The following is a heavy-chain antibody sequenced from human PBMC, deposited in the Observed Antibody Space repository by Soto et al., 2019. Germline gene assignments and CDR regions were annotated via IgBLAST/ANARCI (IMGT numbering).Heavy chain of an antibody. V-gene: IGHV3-72*01. CDR2: TRKKANSYT. D-gene: IGHD5-18*01. J-gene: IGHJ4*02. CDR3: ARDDPKGYNYSVALFDY. CDR1: GFTFSDHY. Sequence: PGGSLRLSCVASGFTFSDHYMDWVRQTPGRGLEWVGRTRKKANSYTNYADSVKGRFTISRDNVKNSLYLQMNSLKPEDTGVYYCARDDPKGYNYSVALFDYWGQGTPVTVSS.